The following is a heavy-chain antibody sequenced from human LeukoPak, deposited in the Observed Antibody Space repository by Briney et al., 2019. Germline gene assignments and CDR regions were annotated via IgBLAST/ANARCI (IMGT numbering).Heavy chain of an antibody. Sequence: SVKVSCKASGGTFSSYAISWVRQAPGQGLEWMGGIIPIFGTANYAQKFQGGVTITADESTSTAYMELSSLRSEDTAVYYCAREAQVLYQLQQGFAYWGQGTLVTVSS. D-gene: IGHD2-2*01. CDR3: AREAQVLYQLQQGFAY. CDR1: GGTFSSYA. CDR2: IIPIFGTA. J-gene: IGHJ4*02. V-gene: IGHV1-69*13.